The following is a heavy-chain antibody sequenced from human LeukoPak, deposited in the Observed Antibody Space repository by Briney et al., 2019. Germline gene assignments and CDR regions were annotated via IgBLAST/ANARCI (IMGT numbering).Heavy chain of an antibody. CDR3: AGTPSTMVRGVIITYFDY. V-gene: IGHV4-59*08. Sequence: SETLSLTCTVSGGSIRSHYWSWIRQPPGKGLEWIGYIYYSGSTNYNPSLKSRVTISVDTSKNQFSLKLSSATAADTAVYYCAGTPSTMVRGVIITYFDYWGQGTLVTVSS. CDR1: GGSIRSHY. D-gene: IGHD3-10*01. J-gene: IGHJ4*02. CDR2: IYYSGST.